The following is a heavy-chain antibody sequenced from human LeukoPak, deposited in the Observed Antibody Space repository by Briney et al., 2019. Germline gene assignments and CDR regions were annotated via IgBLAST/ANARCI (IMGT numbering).Heavy chain of an antibody. CDR3: VKDVYSMVRGVGPYFYC. CDR2: ISSNWGQT. D-gene: IGHD3-10*01. CDR1: GFIFSSYA. Sequence: GGSLRLSCSASGFIFSSYAMHWGPQAPGKVLEHFSAISSNWGQTLYAPSVKVRFTLSRDNPKHTLYSQTTNPRAEDTAVYYCVKDVYSMVRGVGPYFYCWGQGTLVTVSS. J-gene: IGHJ4*02. V-gene: IGHV3-64D*06.